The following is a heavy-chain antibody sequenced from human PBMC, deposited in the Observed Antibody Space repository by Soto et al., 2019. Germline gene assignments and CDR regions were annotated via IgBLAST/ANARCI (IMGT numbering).Heavy chain of an antibody. CDR2: ISGSGGNT. Sequence: EVQLLESGGGLVQPGGSLRLSCAASRFTFSTYAMSWVRQAPGKGLEWVPDISGSGGNTYYADSVKGRFTISRDNSKNTLYLQMNSLRAEDTAVYYCAKSAMVRGGGWFDPWGQGTLVTVSS. D-gene: IGHD3-10*01. J-gene: IGHJ5*02. CDR1: RFTFSTYA. CDR3: AKSAMVRGGGWFDP. V-gene: IGHV3-23*01.